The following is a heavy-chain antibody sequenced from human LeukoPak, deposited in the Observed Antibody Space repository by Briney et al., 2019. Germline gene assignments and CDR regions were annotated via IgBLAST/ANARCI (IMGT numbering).Heavy chain of an antibody. CDR1: GGSISSSNW. V-gene: IGHV4-4*02. CDR2: IYHSGST. D-gene: IGHD3-10*01. CDR3: ARGQLVRGVIRGWFDP. Sequence: SGTLSLTCAVSGGSISSSNWWCWVRQPPGKGLEWIGEIYHSGSTNYNPSLKSRVTISVDKSKNQFSLKLSSVTAADTAVYYCARGQLVRGVIRGWFDPWGQGTLVTVSS. J-gene: IGHJ5*02.